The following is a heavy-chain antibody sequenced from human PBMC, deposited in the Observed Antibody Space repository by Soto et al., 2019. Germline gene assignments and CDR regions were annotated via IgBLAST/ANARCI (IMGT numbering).Heavy chain of an antibody. CDR2: IKQDGSEK. CDR3: ARVDYNWNSNAFDI. Sequence: GGSLRLSCAASGFTFSSYWMSWVRQAPGKGLEWVANIKQDGSEKYYVDSVKGRFTISRDNAKNSLYLQMNSLRAEDTAVYYCARVDYNWNSNAFDIWGQGTMVTVSS. D-gene: IGHD1-7*01. J-gene: IGHJ3*02. CDR1: GFTFSSYW. V-gene: IGHV3-7*01.